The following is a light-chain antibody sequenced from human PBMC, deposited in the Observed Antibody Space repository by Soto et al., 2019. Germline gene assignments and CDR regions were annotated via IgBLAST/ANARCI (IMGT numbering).Light chain of an antibody. CDR2: GAS. CDR1: QSVSNNY. CDR3: QQYGSSGT. J-gene: IGKJ1*01. Sequence: EIVLTQSPGTLAPSPGERSTLSCRASQSVSNNYLAWHQQKPGQAPRLLIYGASNRATGIPDRFSGSGSGTDFTLTISRLEPEDFAVYCCQQYGSSGTFGQGTKVDIK. V-gene: IGKV3-20*01.